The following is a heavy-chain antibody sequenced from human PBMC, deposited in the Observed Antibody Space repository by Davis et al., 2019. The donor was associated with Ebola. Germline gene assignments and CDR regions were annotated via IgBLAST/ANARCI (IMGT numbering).Heavy chain of an antibody. CDR3: ARAAKAVAYYYYYIDV. Sequence: ASVKVSCKASGYTFTSYDINWVRQATGQGLEWMGWMNPNSGNTGYAQKFQGRVTITRNTSISTAYMELSSLRSEDTAVYYCARAAKAVAYYYYYIDVWGKGTTVTVSS. V-gene: IGHV1-8*03. CDR2: MNPNSGNT. J-gene: IGHJ6*03. CDR1: GYTFTSYD. D-gene: IGHD6-19*01.